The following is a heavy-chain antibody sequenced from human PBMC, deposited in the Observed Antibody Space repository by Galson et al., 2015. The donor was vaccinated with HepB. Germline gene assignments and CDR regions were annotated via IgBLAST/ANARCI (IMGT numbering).Heavy chain of an antibody. J-gene: IGHJ4*02. CDR3: AKDSLRDSSGYYPKL. V-gene: IGHV4-34*01. CDR1: GGSFSGYY. Sequence: ETLSLTCAVYGGSFSGYYWSWIRQPPGKGLEWIGEINHSGSTNYNPSLKSRVTISVDTSKNQFSLKLSSVTAADTAVYYCAKDSLRDSSGYYPKLWGQGTLVTVSS. CDR2: INHSGST. D-gene: IGHD3-22*01.